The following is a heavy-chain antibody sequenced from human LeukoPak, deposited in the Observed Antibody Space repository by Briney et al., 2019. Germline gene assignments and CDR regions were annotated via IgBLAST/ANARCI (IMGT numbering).Heavy chain of an antibody. Sequence: SETLSLTCTVSGGSISSSSYYWGWIRQPPGKGLEWIGNIYYSGSTYYNPSLKSRVTISVDTSKNQFSLKLTSVTAADTAVYYCARLDYPPLWGQGTLVTVSS. J-gene: IGHJ4*02. CDR2: IYYSGST. D-gene: IGHD3/OR15-3a*01. V-gene: IGHV4-39*01. CDR3: ARLDYPPL. CDR1: GGSISSSSYY.